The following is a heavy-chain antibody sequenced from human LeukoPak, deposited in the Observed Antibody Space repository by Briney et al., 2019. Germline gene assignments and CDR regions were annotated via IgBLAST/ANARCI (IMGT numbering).Heavy chain of an antibody. D-gene: IGHD2-2*01. CDR1: GATGTSYA. CDR2: IIPFFGAA. Sequence: GSSVKLSCKASGATGTSYAISWVRQGPGQGLGWMGGIIPFFGAAKYAHKFQGRVTITRDEATSTAYMELSRLRSEDTAVSYCARGEYNCSSTSCSSPYYMDVWGKGTKVTVSS. V-gene: IGHV1-69*05. CDR3: ARGEYNCSSTSCSSPYYMDV. J-gene: IGHJ6*03.